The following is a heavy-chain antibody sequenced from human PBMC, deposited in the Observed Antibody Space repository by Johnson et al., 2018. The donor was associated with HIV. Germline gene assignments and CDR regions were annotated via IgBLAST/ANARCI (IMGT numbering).Heavy chain of an antibody. CDR1: GFTVSSNY. D-gene: IGHD3-22*01. CDR3: ARDPHYYDSNDAFDI. J-gene: IGHJ3*02. V-gene: IGHV3-53*01. CDR2: IYSGGST. Sequence: EQLVESGGGLIQPGGSLTLSCAASGFTVSSNYMSWVRQAPGRGMEWVSVIYSGGSTYYADSVKGRFTISRDNSKNTLYLQINSLRAEDTAVYYCARDPHYYDSNDAFDIWCQGTMVTVSS.